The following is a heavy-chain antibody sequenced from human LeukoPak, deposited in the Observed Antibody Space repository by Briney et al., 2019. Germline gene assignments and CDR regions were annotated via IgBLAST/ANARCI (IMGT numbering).Heavy chain of an antibody. CDR1: GYTFTSYG. CDR3: ARHVRPIGSSWNQFNFDY. V-gene: IGHV1-18*01. J-gene: IGHJ4*02. D-gene: IGHD6-13*01. Sequence: ASVKVSCKASGYTFTSYGISWVRQAPGQGLEWMGWINPYNGNTNYAQRLQGGVTMTTDTSTSTVYMELRSLRSDDTAVYYCARHVRPIGSSWNQFNFDYWGQGTLVTVSS. CDR2: INPYNGNT.